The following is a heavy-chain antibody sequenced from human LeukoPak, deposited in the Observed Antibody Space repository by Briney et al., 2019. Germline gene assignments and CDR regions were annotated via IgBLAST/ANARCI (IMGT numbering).Heavy chain of an antibody. J-gene: IGHJ4*02. CDR2: MNPNSGNT. Sequence: ASVKVSCKASGYTFATYGITWVRQATGQGLEWMGWMNPNSGNTGYAQKFQGRVTMTRNTSISTAYMELSSLRSEDTAVYYCARGGYSYGRIIDYWGQGTLVTVSS. CDR3: ARGGYSYGRIIDY. CDR1: GYTFATYG. D-gene: IGHD5-18*01. V-gene: IGHV1-8*02.